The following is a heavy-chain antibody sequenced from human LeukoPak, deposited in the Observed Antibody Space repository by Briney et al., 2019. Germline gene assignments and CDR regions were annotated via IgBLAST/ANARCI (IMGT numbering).Heavy chain of an antibody. D-gene: IGHD3-16*01. V-gene: IGHV3-64D*09. CDR1: GFTFSSYA. CDR3: AGGFDY. Sequence: PGGSLRLSCAGSGFTFSSYAMHWVRQAPGKGLEFVSGISSNGGGTDSADSVKGRFTISRDNSKNTLYLQMSSLRAEDTAVYYCAGGFDYWGQGTLVTVSS. CDR2: ISSNGGGT. J-gene: IGHJ4*02.